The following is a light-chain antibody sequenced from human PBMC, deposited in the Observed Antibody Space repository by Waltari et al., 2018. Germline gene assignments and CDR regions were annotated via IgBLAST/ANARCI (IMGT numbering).Light chain of an antibody. J-gene: IGKJ1*01. CDR1: QDISNY. Sequence: DIQMTQSPSSLSASVGDRVTITCQASQDISNYLNWYQQKPGKAPKLLIYDASSLEYGVPSRFSGSGYGTEFTLTISSLQPDDSATYYCQQYHTYKMFGQGTKVEI. CDR3: QQYHTYKM. V-gene: IGKV1-33*01. CDR2: DAS.